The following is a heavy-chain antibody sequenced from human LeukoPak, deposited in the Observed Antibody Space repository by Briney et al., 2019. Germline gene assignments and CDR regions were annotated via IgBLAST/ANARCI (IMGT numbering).Heavy chain of an antibody. D-gene: IGHD3-16*01. Sequence: GRSLRLSCAASGFTFSSYGMHWVRQAPGKGLEWVAVISYDGSNKYYAGSVKGRFTISRDNSKNTLYLQMNSLRAEDTAVYYCAKVRSWGPYYYYGMDVWGQGTTVTVSS. CDR3: AKVRSWGPYYYYGMDV. J-gene: IGHJ6*02. V-gene: IGHV3-30*18. CDR2: ISYDGSNK. CDR1: GFTFSSYG.